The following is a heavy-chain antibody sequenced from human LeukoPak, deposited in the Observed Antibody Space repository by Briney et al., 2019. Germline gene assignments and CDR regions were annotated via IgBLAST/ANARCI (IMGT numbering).Heavy chain of an antibody. Sequence: GVSLRLSCAASGFTFSSYGMHWARQAPGKGLEWVAFIRYDGSSKYYADSVKGRFTISRDNSKNTLYLQMNSLRAEDTAVYYCAKDWADVDTAMVDYWGQGTLVTVSS. D-gene: IGHD5-18*01. CDR1: GFTFSSYG. CDR3: AKDWADVDTAMVDY. V-gene: IGHV3-30*02. CDR2: IRYDGSSK. J-gene: IGHJ4*02.